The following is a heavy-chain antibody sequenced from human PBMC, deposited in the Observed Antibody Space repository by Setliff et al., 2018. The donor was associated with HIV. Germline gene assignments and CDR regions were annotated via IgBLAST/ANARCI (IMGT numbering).Heavy chain of an antibody. D-gene: IGHD6-13*01. CDR2: MNPNSGNT. V-gene: IGHV1-8*01. Sequence: ASVKVSCKASGSTFSTYDINWVRQAPGQGPEWMGWMNPNSGNTGYAPKLQGRVTMTRNTSTSTAYMELSSLRSDDTAVYYCASSWSRVPYCGMDVWGQGTTVTGLL. CDR1: GSTFSTYD. J-gene: IGHJ6*02. CDR3: ASSWSRVPYCGMDV.